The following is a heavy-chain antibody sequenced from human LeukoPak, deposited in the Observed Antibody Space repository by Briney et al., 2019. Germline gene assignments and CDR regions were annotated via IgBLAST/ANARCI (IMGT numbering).Heavy chain of an antibody. J-gene: IGHJ6*03. D-gene: IGHD4-11*01. Sequence: ASVKVSCKASGYSFTSHYMHWVRQAPGQGLEWLGLINPSGSSTLYAQKFQGRVTITADKSTSTAYMELSSLRSEDTAVYYCANLDYSYYYYMDVWGKGTTVTVSS. CDR3: ANLDYSYYYYMDV. CDR1: GYSFTSHY. V-gene: IGHV1-46*03. CDR2: INPSGSST.